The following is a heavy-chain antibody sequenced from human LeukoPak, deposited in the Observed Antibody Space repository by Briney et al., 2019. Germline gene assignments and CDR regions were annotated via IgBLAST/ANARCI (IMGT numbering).Heavy chain of an antibody. D-gene: IGHD6-19*01. CDR1: GYTFTGYY. CDR2: INPNSGGT. CDR3: ARDQGAPIAVAATFDY. J-gene: IGHJ4*02. V-gene: IGHV1-2*02. Sequence: GASVKVSCKASGYTFTGYYTHWVRQAPGQGLEWMGWINPNSGGTNYAQKFQGRVTMTRDTSISTAYMELSSLRSDDTAVYYCARDQGAPIAVAATFDYWGQGTLVTVSS.